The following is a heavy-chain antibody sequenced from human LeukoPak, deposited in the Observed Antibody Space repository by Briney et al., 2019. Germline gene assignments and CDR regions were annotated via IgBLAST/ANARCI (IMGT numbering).Heavy chain of an antibody. CDR2: IIPILGIA. CDR3: ARDGGSSWYNWFDP. D-gene: IGHD6-13*01. J-gene: IGHJ5*02. CDR1: GGTFSSYT. Sequence: SSVKVSCKASGGTFSSYTISWLRQAPGQGLEWMGRIIPILGIANYAQKFQGRVTITADESTSTAYMELSSLRSEDTAVYYCARDGGSSWYNWFDPWGQGTLVTVSS. V-gene: IGHV1-69*04.